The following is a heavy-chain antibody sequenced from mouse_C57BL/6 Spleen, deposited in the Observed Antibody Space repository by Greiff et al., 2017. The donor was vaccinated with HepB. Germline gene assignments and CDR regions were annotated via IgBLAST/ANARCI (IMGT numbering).Heavy chain of an antibody. CDR3: TRGHYSNFFAY. Sequence: VQLQESGAELVRPGASVTLSCKASGYTFTDYEMHWVKQTPVHGLEWIGAIDPETGGTAYNQKFKGKAILTADKSSSTAYMELRSLTSEDSAVYYCTRGHYSNFFAYWGQGTLVTVSA. D-gene: IGHD2-5*01. CDR2: IDPETGGT. V-gene: IGHV1-15*01. CDR1: GYTFTDYE. J-gene: IGHJ3*01.